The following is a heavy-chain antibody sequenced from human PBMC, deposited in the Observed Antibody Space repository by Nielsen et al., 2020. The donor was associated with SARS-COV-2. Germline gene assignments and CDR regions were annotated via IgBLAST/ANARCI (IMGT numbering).Heavy chain of an antibody. CDR2: ISYDGSNK. V-gene: IGHV3-30*18. CDR1: GFTFSSYG. J-gene: IGHJ6*02. CDR3: AKDSSIAAAGYYYYYGMDV. Sequence: GGSLRLSCAASGFTFSSYGMHWVRQAPGKGLEWVAVISYDGSNKYYADSVKGRFTISRDNSKNTLYLQMNSLRAEDTAVYYCAKDSSIAAAGYYYYYGMDVWGQGTTVTVSS. D-gene: IGHD6-13*01.